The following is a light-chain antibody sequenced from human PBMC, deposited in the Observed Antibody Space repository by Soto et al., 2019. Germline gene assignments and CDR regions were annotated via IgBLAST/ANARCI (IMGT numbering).Light chain of an antibody. J-gene: IGKJ1*01. CDR1: QDIANY. V-gene: IGKV1-16*01. CDR2: VAS. Sequence: DIQMTQSPSSLAASVGDRVTITCRASQDIANYVAWFQQKPGKAPKSLIYVASSLQSGVPTRFSGGGSGAEFTLTISGLQPDDYATYFCQQYTSFPWTFGQGTKVEIK. CDR3: QQYTSFPWT.